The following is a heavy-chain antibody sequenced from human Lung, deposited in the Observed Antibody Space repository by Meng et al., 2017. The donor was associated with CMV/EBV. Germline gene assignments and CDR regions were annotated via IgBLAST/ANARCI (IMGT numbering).Heavy chain of an antibody. D-gene: IGHD3-10*01. J-gene: IGHJ4*02. CDR1: YY. CDR3: ARGFNRRISLVRGAPRRGYYFDD. V-gene: IGHV4-34*01. Sequence: YYWSWVSQSPGAALEWIGEVRPSGLTSNYPSLASRLTISLDTSRKQFNLWLDSETAAVTALYYCARGFNRRISLVRGAPRRGYYFDDWGQGTLVTVSS. CDR2: VRPSGLT.